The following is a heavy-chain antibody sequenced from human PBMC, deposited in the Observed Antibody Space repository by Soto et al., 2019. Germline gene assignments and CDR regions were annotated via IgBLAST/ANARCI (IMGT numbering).Heavy chain of an antibody. CDR2: MNPNSGNT. CDR3: ARGRKPTRYCSGGSCYGRYYMDV. V-gene: IGHV1-8*01. J-gene: IGHJ6*03. D-gene: IGHD2-15*01. Sequence: VKVSCKASGYTFTSYDINWVRQATGQGLEWMGWMNPNSGNTGYAQKFQGRVTMTRNTSISTAYMELSSLRSEDTAVYYCARGRKPTRYCSGGSCYGRYYMDVWGKGTTVTVSS. CDR1: GYTFTSYD.